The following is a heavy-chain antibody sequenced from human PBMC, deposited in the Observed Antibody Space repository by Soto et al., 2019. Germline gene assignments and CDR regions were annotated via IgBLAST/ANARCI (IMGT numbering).Heavy chain of an antibody. J-gene: IGHJ3*02. V-gene: IGHV1-69*01. CDR2: IIPIFGTA. Sequence: QVQLVQSGAEVKKPGSSVKVSCKASGGTFSSYAISWVRQAPGQGLEWMGGIIPIFGTANYAQKFQGRVTITADESTSTAYMELSSLRSEDTDVYYCARVKGYCSGGSCNDDAFDIWGQGTMVTVSS. D-gene: IGHD2-15*01. CDR1: GGTFSSYA. CDR3: ARVKGYCSGGSCNDDAFDI.